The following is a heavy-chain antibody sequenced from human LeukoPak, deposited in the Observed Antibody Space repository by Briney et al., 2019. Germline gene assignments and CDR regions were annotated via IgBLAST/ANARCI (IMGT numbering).Heavy chain of an antibody. D-gene: IGHD4-17*01. CDR3: ARDPGRTTVIP. CDR2: IIPILGIA. J-gene: IGHJ5*02. Sequence: GASVTVSCKASGGTFSSYAISWVRQAPGQGLEWMGRIIPILGIANYAQKFQGRVTITADKSTSTAYMELSSLRSEDTAVYYCARDPGRTTVIPWGQGTLVTVSS. V-gene: IGHV1-69*04. CDR1: GGTFSSYA.